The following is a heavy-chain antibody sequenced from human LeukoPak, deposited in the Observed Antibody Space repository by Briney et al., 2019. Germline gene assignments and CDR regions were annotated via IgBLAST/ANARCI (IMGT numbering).Heavy chain of an antibody. D-gene: IGHD3-10*01. J-gene: IGHJ3*02. Sequence: GGSLRLSCAXXGXTVXSNXXSWXXXXXGXGLEWVSVIYSGGSTYYADSVXGRFTMSRDNSKXTLYLQMISLRAEDTAVYYCAREXXASXSRNDAFDIWGQGTMVTVSS. CDR3: AREXXASXSRNDAFDI. CDR1: GXTVXSNX. CDR2: IYSGGST. V-gene: IGHV3-66*01.